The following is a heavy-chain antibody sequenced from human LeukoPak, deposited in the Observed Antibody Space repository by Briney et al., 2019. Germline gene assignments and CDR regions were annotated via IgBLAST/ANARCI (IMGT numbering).Heavy chain of an antibody. CDR1: GYSISSGYY. CDR2: IYHSGST. V-gene: IGHV4-38-2*02. CDR3: ARIVRGDAFDY. Sequence: SETLSLTCTVSGYSISSGYYWGWIRQPPGKGLEWIGSIYHSGSTYYNPSLKSRVTISVDTSKNQFSLKLSSVTAADTAVYFCARIVRGDAFDYWGQGTLVTVSP. J-gene: IGHJ4*02. D-gene: IGHD3-10*02.